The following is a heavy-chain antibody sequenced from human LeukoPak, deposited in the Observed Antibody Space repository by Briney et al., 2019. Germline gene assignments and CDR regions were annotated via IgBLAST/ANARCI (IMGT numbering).Heavy chain of an antibody. D-gene: IGHD2-2*01. J-gene: IGHJ4*02. CDR3: ARGLVPAAVEFDY. V-gene: IGHV3-21*01. CDR2: ISSSSSKYI. CDR1: GFTFRSYS. Sequence: PGGSLRLSCADSGFTFRSYSMNWVRQAPGKGLEWVSSISSSSSKYIYYADSVKGRFTISRDNAKNSLYLQMNSLRAEDTATYYCARGLVPAAVEFDYWGQGTLVTVSS.